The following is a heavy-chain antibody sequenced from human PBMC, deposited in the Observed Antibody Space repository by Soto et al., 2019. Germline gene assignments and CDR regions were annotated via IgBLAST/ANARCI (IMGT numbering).Heavy chain of an antibody. J-gene: IGHJ4*02. D-gene: IGHD6-13*01. CDR1: GFTFDDYA. V-gene: IGHV3-9*01. CDR3: AKGAAAGDY. CDR2: ISWNSGSI. Sequence: EVQLVESGGGLVQPGRSLRLSCAASGFTFDDYAMHWVRQAPGKGLEWVSGISWNSGSIGYADSVKGRFTISRDNAKKSLYLQMNSRRAEDTALYYCAKGAAAGDYWGQGTPVTVSS.